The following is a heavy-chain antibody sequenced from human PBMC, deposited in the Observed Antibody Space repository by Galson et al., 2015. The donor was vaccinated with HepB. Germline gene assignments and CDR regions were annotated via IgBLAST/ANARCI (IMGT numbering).Heavy chain of an antibody. Sequence: SVKVSCKASGGTFSSYAISWVRQAPGQGLEWMGGIIPILGIANYAQKFQGRVTITADKSTSTAYMELSSLRSEDTAVYYCAAERGIAVAGTSWFDPWGQGTLVTVSS. J-gene: IGHJ5*02. D-gene: IGHD6-19*01. CDR1: GGTFSSYA. V-gene: IGHV1-69*10. CDR3: AAERGIAVAGTSWFDP. CDR2: IIPILGIA.